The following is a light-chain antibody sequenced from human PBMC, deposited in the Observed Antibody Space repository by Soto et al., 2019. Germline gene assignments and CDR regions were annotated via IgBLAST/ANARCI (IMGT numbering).Light chain of an antibody. V-gene: IGKV3-15*01. CDR3: QQYNNWPPHT. J-gene: IGKJ2*01. Sequence: EIVMTQSPATLSVSPGERATLSCRASQSVSSNLAWYQHKPGQAPRLLIYGASTRSAGIPARFSGSGSGTGFTLTISSLQSEDFAVYYCQQYNNWPPHTFGQGTKLEIK. CDR1: QSVSSN. CDR2: GAS.